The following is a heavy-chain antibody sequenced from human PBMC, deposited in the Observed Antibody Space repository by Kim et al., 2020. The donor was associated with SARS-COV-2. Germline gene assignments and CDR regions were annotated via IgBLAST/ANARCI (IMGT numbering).Heavy chain of an antibody. D-gene: IGHD3-22*01. CDR3: AREMQYYYDSSGSLDAFDI. V-gene: IGHV3-53*01. Sequence: GGSLRFSCAASGFTVSSNYMSWVRQAPGKGLEWVSVIYSGGSTYYADSVKGRFTISRDNSKNTLYLQMNSLRAEDTAVYYCAREMQYYYDSSGSLDAFDIWGQGTMVTVSS. J-gene: IGHJ3*02. CDR1: GFTVSSNY. CDR2: IYSGGST.